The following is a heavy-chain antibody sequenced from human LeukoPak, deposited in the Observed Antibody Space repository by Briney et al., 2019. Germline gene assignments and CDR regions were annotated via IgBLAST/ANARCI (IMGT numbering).Heavy chain of an antibody. CDR1: GFIFSDYW. Sequence: PGGSLRLSCAASGFIFSDYWMTWVRQAPGKGLEWVANIKQDGSEKYYVDSVKGRFTISRDNARNSLYLQMNSLRAEDTAVYYCARVPFGYGDYVFDYWGQGTLVTVSS. J-gene: IGHJ4*02. D-gene: IGHD4-17*01. V-gene: IGHV3-7*01. CDR2: IKQDGSEK. CDR3: ARVPFGYGDYVFDY.